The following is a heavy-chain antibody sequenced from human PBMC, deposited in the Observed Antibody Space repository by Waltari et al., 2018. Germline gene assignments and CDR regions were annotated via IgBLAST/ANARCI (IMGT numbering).Heavy chain of an antibody. Sequence: EVALVEFGGGLIQAGGSLRPFCATSGFPVHCKYIRWVRQGPGKGVWGVAVIYRGGSTYYADSWKGRFTISRDNSKNTLYLQMNSLRAEDTAVYYCASIAARPNDYWGQGTLVTVSS. D-gene: IGHD6-6*01. V-gene: IGHV3-53*01. J-gene: IGHJ4*02. CDR1: GFPVHCKY. CDR2: IYRGGST. CDR3: ASIAARPNDY.